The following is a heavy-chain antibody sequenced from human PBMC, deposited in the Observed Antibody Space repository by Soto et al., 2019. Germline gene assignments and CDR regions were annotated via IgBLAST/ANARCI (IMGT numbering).Heavy chain of an antibody. CDR2: INGDGSTT. V-gene: IGHV3-74*01. CDR1: GFAFSRYW. Sequence: EVHLVESGGGSVQPGGSLKLSCAGSGFAFSRYWIHWVRQGPGKGLVWVSRINGDGSTTSYADSVRGRFTISRDNAKDTLYLQMNSLRAEDTALYYCARVGQGRNYFDYWGQGTLVTVSS. J-gene: IGHJ4*02. CDR3: ARVGQGRNYFDY.